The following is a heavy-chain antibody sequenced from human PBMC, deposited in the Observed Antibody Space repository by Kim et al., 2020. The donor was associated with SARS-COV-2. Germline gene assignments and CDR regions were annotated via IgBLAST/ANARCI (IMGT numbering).Heavy chain of an antibody. Sequence: GESLKISCKGSGYSFTSYWIGWVRQMPGKGLEWMGIIYPGDSDTRYSPSFQGQVTISADKSISTAYLQWSSLKASDTAMYYCARGRGYCSSTSCYGGYYYYGMDVWGQGTTVTVSS. D-gene: IGHD2-2*01. V-gene: IGHV5-51*01. CDR1: GYSFTSYW. CDR3: ARGRGYCSSTSCYGGYYYYGMDV. CDR2: IYPGDSDT. J-gene: IGHJ6*02.